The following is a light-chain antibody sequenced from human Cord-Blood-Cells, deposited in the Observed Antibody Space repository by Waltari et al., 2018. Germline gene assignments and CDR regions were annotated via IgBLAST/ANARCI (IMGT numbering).Light chain of an antibody. CDR2: GAS. Sequence: EIVLTQSPRTLSLSPGERATLSCRASPSVSSRYLAWYQQIPGQAPSPLIYGASSRATGIPDRFSGRGSGTDFTLTVSRLEPEDFAVYYCQQYGSSYTFGQGTKLEIK. J-gene: IGKJ2*01. CDR1: PSVSSRY. V-gene: IGKV3-20*01. CDR3: QQYGSSYT.